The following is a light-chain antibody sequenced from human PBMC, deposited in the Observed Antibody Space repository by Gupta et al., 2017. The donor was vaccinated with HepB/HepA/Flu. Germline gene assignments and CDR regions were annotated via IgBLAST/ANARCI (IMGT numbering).Light chain of an antibody. Sequence: QSALTQPASVSGSPGQSITISCTGTSSDVGGYNYVSWYQQHPGKAPKLMIYDVSHRPSGVSNRFSGSKSDNTASLTISGLQAEDESDYYCSSYTSSSNLVFGGGTKLTVL. CDR3: SSYTSSSNLV. V-gene: IGLV2-14*03. J-gene: IGLJ3*02. CDR1: SSDVGGYNY. CDR2: DVS.